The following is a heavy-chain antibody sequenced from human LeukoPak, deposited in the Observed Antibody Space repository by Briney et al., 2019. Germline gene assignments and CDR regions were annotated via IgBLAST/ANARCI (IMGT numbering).Heavy chain of an antibody. CDR2: IYSGGST. D-gene: IGHD1-7*01. Sequence: KPGGSLRLSCAASGFTVSSNYMSWVRKAPGKGLEWVSVIYSGGSTYYADSVKGRFTISRDNSKNTLYLQMNSLRAEDTAVYYCLGTGELTWIDWGQGTLVTVSS. CDR3: LGTGELTWID. CDR1: GFTVSSNY. J-gene: IGHJ4*02. V-gene: IGHV3-53*01.